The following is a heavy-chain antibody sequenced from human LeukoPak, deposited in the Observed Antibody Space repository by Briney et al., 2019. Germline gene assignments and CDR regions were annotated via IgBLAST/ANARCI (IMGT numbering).Heavy chain of an antibody. CDR2: FYNSGST. Sequence: SETLSLTCTVSGGSIRNFYWTWIRQPPGKGLEWIGSFYNSGSTYYNPSLKSRVTISVDTSRSQFSLKLTSVTAADTAVYYCVLMPGYWGQGILVTVSS. CDR3: VLMPGY. J-gene: IGHJ4*02. CDR1: GGSIRNFY. D-gene: IGHD2-2*01. V-gene: IGHV4-59*05.